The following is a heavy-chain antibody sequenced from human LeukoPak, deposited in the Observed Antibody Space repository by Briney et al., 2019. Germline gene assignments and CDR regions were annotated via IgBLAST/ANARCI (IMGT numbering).Heavy chain of an antibody. D-gene: IGHD3-10*01. Sequence: SETLSLTCTVSGGSISSGGYYWCWIRQPPGKGLEWIGYIYHSGSTYYNPSLKSRVTISVDKSKNQFSLKLSSVTAADTAVYYCARNGAMVRGVMPNWFDPWGQGTLVTVSS. J-gene: IGHJ5*02. V-gene: IGHV4-30-2*01. CDR2: IYHSGST. CDR1: GGSISSGGYY. CDR3: ARNGAMVRGVMPNWFDP.